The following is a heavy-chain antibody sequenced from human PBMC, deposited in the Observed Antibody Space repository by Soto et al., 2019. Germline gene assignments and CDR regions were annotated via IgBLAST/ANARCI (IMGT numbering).Heavy chain of an antibody. J-gene: IGHJ6*02. V-gene: IGHV3-48*02. CDR2: ISAGSNTI. D-gene: IGHD1-1*01. CDR3: ARGYDLQYGMDV. Sequence: VPLVESGGGLVQRGGSLRLSCVASRFSLSIYSMNWVRQAPRKGLEWVSYISAGSNTIYYADSVQGRFTISRDNAKNSLYLQMSSLRDDDTAVYYCARGYDLQYGMDVWGQGTTVTVSS. CDR1: RFSLSIYS.